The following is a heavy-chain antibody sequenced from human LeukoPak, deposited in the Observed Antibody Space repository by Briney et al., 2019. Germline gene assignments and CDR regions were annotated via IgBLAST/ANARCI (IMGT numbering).Heavy chain of an antibody. CDR3: ARGPEVRGLGP. J-gene: IGHJ5*02. Sequence: GGSLRLSCAASGFTFSTYSMNWVRQAPGKGLEWLSYISSSGATVHYADSVKGRFTISRDNAKNSLYLQMSSLRDEDTAVYYCARGPEVRGLGPWGQGTLVTVSS. CDR1: GFTFSTYS. D-gene: IGHD3-10*01. V-gene: IGHV3-48*02. CDR2: ISSSGATV.